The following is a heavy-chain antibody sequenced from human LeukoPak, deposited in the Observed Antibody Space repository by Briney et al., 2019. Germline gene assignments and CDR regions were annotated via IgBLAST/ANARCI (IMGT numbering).Heavy chain of an antibody. Sequence: GGSLRLSCAASGFTFSNAWMNWVRQAPGKGLEWVGRIRGKPDGGTTDYAAPVKGRFTISRDDSKNTLYLQMNSLKTEDTAVYYCTTDLSRYYGNSDYWGQGTLVTVSS. CDR3: TTDLSRYYGNSDY. CDR2: IRGKPDGGTT. V-gene: IGHV3-15*07. J-gene: IGHJ4*02. D-gene: IGHD3-10*01. CDR1: GFTFSNAW.